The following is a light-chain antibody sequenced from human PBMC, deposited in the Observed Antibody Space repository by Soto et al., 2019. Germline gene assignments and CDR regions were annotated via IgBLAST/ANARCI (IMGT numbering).Light chain of an antibody. V-gene: IGLV2-14*01. Sequence: QSVLTQPASVSESPGQSITISCTGTSSDIGGYNYVSWYQQHPGKAPKLMIYDVSNRPSWISNRFSGSRSGNTASLTISGLQAEDEADYYCSSYTSSSTVIFGGGTKLTVL. CDR1: SSDIGGYNY. J-gene: IGLJ2*01. CDR3: SSYTSSSTVI. CDR2: DVS.